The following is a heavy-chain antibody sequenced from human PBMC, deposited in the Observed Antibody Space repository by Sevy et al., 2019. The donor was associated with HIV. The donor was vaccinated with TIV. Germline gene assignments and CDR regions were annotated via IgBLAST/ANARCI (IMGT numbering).Heavy chain of an antibody. Sequence: GGSLRLSCAASEFTFSSYAMSWVRQAPGKGLEWVSSISGSGPYTYYADSVEGRFTISRDNSKNTLYVQMNSLRAEDTAVYYCAKGLCSGGTCPRDYYYYGMDVWGQGTTVTVSS. CDR1: EFTFSSYA. J-gene: IGHJ6*02. CDR2: ISGSGPYT. D-gene: IGHD2-15*01. V-gene: IGHV3-23*01. CDR3: AKGLCSGGTCPRDYYYYGMDV.